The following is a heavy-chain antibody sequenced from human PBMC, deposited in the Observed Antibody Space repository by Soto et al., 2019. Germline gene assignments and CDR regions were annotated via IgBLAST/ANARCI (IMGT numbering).Heavy chain of an antibody. J-gene: IGHJ1*01. D-gene: IGHD4-17*01. V-gene: IGHV3-21*01. Sequence: PGGSLRLSCAASGFTFSSYSMNWVRQAPGKGLEWVSSISSSSSYIYYADSVKGRFTISRDNAKNSLYLQMNSLRAEDTAVYYCARADYGDYEYFQHWGQGTLVTVSS. CDR1: GFTFSSYS. CDR2: ISSSSSYI. CDR3: ARADYGDYEYFQH.